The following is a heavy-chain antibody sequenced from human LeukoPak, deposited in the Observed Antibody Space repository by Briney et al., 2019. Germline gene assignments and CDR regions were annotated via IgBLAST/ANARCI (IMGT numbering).Heavy chain of an antibody. J-gene: IGHJ6*02. Sequence: ASVKVSCKASGYTFTGYYMHWVRQALGQGLEWMGWINPNSGGTNYAQKFQGRVTMTRDTSTSTVYMELSSLRSEDTAVYYCARNLFGVGENYYYYGMDVWGQGTTVTVSS. CDR2: INPNSGGT. CDR1: GYTFTGYY. V-gene: IGHV1-2*02. CDR3: ARNLFGVGENYYYYGMDV. D-gene: IGHD3-3*01.